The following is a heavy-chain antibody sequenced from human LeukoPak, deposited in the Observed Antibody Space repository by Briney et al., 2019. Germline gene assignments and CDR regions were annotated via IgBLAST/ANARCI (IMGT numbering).Heavy chain of an antibody. D-gene: IGHD5-18*01. J-gene: IGHJ4*02. Sequence: PEGSLRLSCAASGFGFSYAWMSWVRQAPGKGPEWIGRIKRKSDGETTDYAAPVKGRFTISRDDSKNTLFLQMNSLKTEDTAFYYCTTAPSGYAYMNGWHLDYWGQGALVTVSS. CDR3: TTAPSGYAYMNGWHLDY. CDR2: IKRKSDGETT. V-gene: IGHV3-15*01. CDR1: GFGFSYAW.